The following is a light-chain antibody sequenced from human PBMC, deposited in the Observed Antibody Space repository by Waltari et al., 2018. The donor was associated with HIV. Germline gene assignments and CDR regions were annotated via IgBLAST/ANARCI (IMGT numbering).Light chain of an antibody. Sequence: QSALTQPRSVSGSPGQSVTVSCTGVSSDVGDYNYVSWYRQHPGKAPKVIIYNVNKSPSGVPDRCSGSRSGNTASLTISWLRSEDEADYYCFSYAGTSMRIFGGGTTLTV. CDR2: NVN. J-gene: IGLJ2*01. CDR1: SSDVGDYNY. V-gene: IGLV2-11*01. CDR3: FSYAGTSMRI.